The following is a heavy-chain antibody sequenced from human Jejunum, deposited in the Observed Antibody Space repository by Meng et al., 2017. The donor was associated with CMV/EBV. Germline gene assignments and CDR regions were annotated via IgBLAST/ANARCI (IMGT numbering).Heavy chain of an antibody. V-gene: IGHV3-23*01. Sequence: TYAMCWVRQAPGKGLGWVSFVGVSGSATYYADSVRGRFTISRDNSDNMLYLQMNSLRGEDTAVYYCAKGFTTFGLVIPFLYYGMDVWGQGTTVTVSS. J-gene: IGHJ6*02. CDR3: AKGFTTFGLVIPFLYYGMDV. CDR1: TYA. CDR2: VGVSGSAT. D-gene: IGHD3/OR15-3a*01.